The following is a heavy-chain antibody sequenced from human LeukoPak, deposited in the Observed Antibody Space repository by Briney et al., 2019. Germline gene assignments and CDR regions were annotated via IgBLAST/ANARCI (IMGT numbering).Heavy chain of an antibody. CDR2: INHSGST. CDR1: GGSFSGYY. V-gene: IGHV4-34*01. J-gene: IGHJ3*02. Sequence: SETLSLTCAVYGGSFSGYYWSWIRQPPGKGLEWIGEINHSGSTNYNPSLKSRVTISVDTSKNQFSLKLSSVTAADTAVYYCARGDYYFWSGYSELGIWGQGTMVTVSS. CDR3: ARGDYYFWSGYSELGI. D-gene: IGHD3-3*01.